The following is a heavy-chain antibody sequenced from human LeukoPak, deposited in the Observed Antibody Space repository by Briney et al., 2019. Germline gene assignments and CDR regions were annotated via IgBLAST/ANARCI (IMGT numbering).Heavy chain of an antibody. D-gene: IGHD1-7*01. J-gene: IGHJ4*02. V-gene: IGHV3-7*01. CDR1: GFTFSSYW. Sequence: GGSLRLSCAASGFTFSSYWMGWVRQAPGKGLEWVANIKQDGSEKYYVDSVKGRFTISRDNAKNSLYPQMNSLRAEDTAVYYCARDLLDWNYYFDYWGQGTLVTVSS. CDR2: IKQDGSEK. CDR3: ARDLLDWNYYFDY.